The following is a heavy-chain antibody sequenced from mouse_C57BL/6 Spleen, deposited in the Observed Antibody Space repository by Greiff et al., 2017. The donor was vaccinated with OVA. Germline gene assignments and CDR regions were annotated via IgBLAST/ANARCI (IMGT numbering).Heavy chain of an antibody. CDR2: IYPGSGNT. V-gene: IGHV1-76*01. Sequence: QVQLKESGAELVRPGASVKLSCKASGYTFTDYYINWVKQRPGQGLEWIARIYPGSGNTYYNEKFKSKATLTVDKSSSTAYMQLSSLTSEDSAVYYCARASYYGNPYYYAMDYWGQGTSVTVSS. D-gene: IGHD2-1*01. CDR1: GYTFTDYY. CDR3: ARASYYGNPYYYAMDY. J-gene: IGHJ4*01.